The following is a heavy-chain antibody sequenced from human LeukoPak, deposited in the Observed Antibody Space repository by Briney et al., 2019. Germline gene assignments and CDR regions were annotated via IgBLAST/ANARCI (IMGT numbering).Heavy chain of an antibody. V-gene: IGHV3-23*01. CDR2: ISGSGGST. CDR3: AKENQGIKGPLDY. CDR1: EFTFSSYA. Sequence: GGSLRLSCAASEFTFSSYAMSWVRQAPGKGLEWVSAISGSGGSTYYADSVKGRFTISRDNSKNTLYLQMDSLRAEDTAVYYCAKENQGIKGPLDYWGQGTLVTVSS. D-gene: IGHD2/OR15-2a*01. J-gene: IGHJ4*02.